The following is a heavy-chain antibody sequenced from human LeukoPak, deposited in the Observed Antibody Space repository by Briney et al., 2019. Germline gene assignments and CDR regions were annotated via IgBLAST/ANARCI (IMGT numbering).Heavy chain of an antibody. Sequence: ASVKVSCKASGYTFSDYYIHWVRQAPGQGLEWMGVINPSGGSTNYAPKFQSRVTMTRDTSTSTLYLEVSSLRSEDTAVYYCARCSRSSTTCYSAFDIWGQGTMVTVSS. V-gene: IGHV1-46*01. CDR3: ARCSRSSTTCYSAFDI. D-gene: IGHD2-2*02. CDR2: INPSGGST. J-gene: IGHJ3*02. CDR1: GYTFSDYY.